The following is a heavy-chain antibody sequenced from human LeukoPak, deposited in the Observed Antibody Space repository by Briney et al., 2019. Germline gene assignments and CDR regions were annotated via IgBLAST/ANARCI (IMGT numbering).Heavy chain of an antibody. V-gene: IGHV1-8*01. CDR1: GYTFTSYD. CDR2: VNPNSGNT. J-gene: IGHJ4*02. CDR3: ARDYYGSGSRRFDY. Sequence: ASVKVSCKTSGYTFTSYDLNWVRQATGQGLEWMGWVNPNSGNTGYAQKFQGRVTMTMDPSISTAYMELSSLRSDDTAVYYCARDYYGSGSRRFDYWGRGTLVTVSS. D-gene: IGHD3-10*01.